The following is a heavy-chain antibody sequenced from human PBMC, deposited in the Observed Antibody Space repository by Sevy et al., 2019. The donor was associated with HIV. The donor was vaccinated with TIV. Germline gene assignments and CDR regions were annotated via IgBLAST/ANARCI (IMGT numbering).Heavy chain of an antibody. D-gene: IGHD4-4*01. CDR1: EFTFSSFW. CDR3: ARALYAYSSY. Sequence: GGSLRLSCAASEFTFSSFWVTWVRQAPGKGLEWVANINQDGSEIHYVDSVKGRFSISRDNAKNSLNLQMNSLRAEDTAVYYCARALYAYSSYWGQGTLVTVSS. CDR2: INQDGSEI. V-gene: IGHV3-7*01. J-gene: IGHJ4*02.